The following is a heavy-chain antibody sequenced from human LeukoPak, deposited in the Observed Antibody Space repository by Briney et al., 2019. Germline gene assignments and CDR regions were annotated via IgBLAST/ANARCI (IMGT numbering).Heavy chain of an antibody. D-gene: IGHD3-10*01. Sequence: PSETLSLTCSVSGGSISRYYWSWIRQPPGKGLEWIGYIYYNGSTNYNPSLKSRVTISVDTSKSQSSMKLSSVTAADTAVYYCARETLWFGEPPGPFAYWGQGTLVTVSS. V-gene: IGHV4-59*01. CDR2: IYYNGST. CDR3: ARETLWFGEPPGPFAY. J-gene: IGHJ4*02. CDR1: GGSISRYY.